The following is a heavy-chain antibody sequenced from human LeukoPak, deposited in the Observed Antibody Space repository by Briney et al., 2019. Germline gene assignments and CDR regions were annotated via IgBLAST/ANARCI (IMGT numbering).Heavy chain of an antibody. Sequence: GGSLRLSCAASGFTFSSYWMSWVRQAPGKGLEWVAHINQDGSDKYYVDSVKGRVTIPRDKPKNSLYLQMNSLRAEDTAVYYWASSPDKKYYVDYWGQGTLVTVSS. CDR3: ASSPDKKYYVDY. J-gene: IGHJ4*02. CDR2: INQDGSDK. V-gene: IGHV3-7*01. CDR1: GFTFSSYW.